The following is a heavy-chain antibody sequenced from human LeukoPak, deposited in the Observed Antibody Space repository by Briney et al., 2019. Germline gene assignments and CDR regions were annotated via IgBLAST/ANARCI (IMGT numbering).Heavy chain of an antibody. Sequence: GGSLRLSCAASGFTFSSYAMSWVRQAPGKGLEWVSGISGDGGSTNYADTVKGRFTISRDNSKSTLYLQLNSLRAEDTAIYYCARSEHSSSSFDYWGQGTLVTASS. V-gene: IGHV3-23*01. CDR3: ARSEHSSSSFDY. CDR1: GFTFSSYA. D-gene: IGHD6-6*01. CDR2: ISGDGGST. J-gene: IGHJ4*02.